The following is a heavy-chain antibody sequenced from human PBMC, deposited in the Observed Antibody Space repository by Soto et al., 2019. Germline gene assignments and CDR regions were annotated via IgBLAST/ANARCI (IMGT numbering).Heavy chain of an antibody. Sequence: QVQLQESGPGLVKPSETLSLTCTVSGASISRDHWNWIRQPPGKGLEWIGDYSGSTNYNPSLKSRAPIPVDASKNQFSRKLGSGTAADPAVYFGATYTGGGGGRGYWGQGTLVTVSS. J-gene: IGHJ4*02. CDR1: GASISRDH. CDR3: ATYTGGGGGRGY. V-gene: IGHV4-59*08. CDR2: DYSGST. D-gene: IGHD3-16*01.